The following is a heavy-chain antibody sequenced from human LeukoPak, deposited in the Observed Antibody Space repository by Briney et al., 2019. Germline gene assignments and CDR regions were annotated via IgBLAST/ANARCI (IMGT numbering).Heavy chain of an antibody. J-gene: IGHJ6*03. CDR3: ARGPPYYYDSSGYYYYYTDV. CDR2: INWNGGST. CDR1: GFTFGDYG. D-gene: IGHD3-22*01. Sequence: GGSLRLSCAASGFTFGDYGMSWVRQAPGKGLEWVSAINWNGGSTDYADSVKGRFTISRDNAENSLYLQMNSLRAEDTALYYCARGPPYYYDSSGYYYYYTDVWGKGTTVTVSS. V-gene: IGHV3-20*04.